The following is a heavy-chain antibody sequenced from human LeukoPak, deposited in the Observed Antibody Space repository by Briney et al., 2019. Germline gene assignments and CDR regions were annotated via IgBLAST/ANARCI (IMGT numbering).Heavy chain of an antibody. CDR1: GFTFSSYA. CDR3: ARDPYSGGYGDDYYYYMDV. V-gene: IGHV3-21*01. Sequence: GGSLRLSCAASGFTFSSYAMSWVRQAPGKGLEWVSSITSTSSYMYYADSVKGRFTISRDNAQNSLYLHMSGLRAEDTAVYYCARDPYSGGYGDDYYYYMDVWGKGTTVTISS. D-gene: IGHD1-26*01. J-gene: IGHJ6*03. CDR2: ITSTSSYM.